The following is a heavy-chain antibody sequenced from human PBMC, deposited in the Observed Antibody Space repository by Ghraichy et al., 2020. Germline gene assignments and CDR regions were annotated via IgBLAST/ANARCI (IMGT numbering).Heavy chain of an antibody. J-gene: IGHJ5*02. Sequence: ASVKVSCKASGYTFTSYYMHWVRQAPGQGLEWMGIINPSGGSTSYAQKFQGRVTMTRDTSTSTVYMELSSLRSEDTAVYYCARDGGGVYCSSTSCNPRGWFDPWGQGTLVTVSS. CDR2: INPSGGST. CDR3: ARDGGGVYCSSTSCNPRGWFDP. V-gene: IGHV1-46*01. CDR1: GYTFTSYY. D-gene: IGHD2-2*01.